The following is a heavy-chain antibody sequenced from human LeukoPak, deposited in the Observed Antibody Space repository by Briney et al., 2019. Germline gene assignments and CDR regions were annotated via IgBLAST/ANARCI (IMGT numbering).Heavy chain of an antibody. CDR3: ARGDILTGYNY. J-gene: IGHJ4*02. CDR2: INHSGST. CDR1: GGSFRGYY. Sequence: SETLSLTCAVYGGSFRGYYWSWIRQPPGKGLEWIGEINHSGSTKYNPSLKSRVTISVDTSKNQFFLKLSSVTAADTAVYYCARGDILTGYNYWGQGTLVTVSS. V-gene: IGHV4-34*01. D-gene: IGHD3-9*01.